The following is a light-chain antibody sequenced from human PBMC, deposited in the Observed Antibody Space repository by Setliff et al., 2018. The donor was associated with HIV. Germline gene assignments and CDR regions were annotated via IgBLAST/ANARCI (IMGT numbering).Light chain of an antibody. CDR1: SSDVGGYNY. V-gene: IGLV2-14*01. CDR3: NSYTSSTTLV. J-gene: IGLJ2*01. CDR2: DVT. Sequence: QSVLTQPASVSGSPGQSITISCTGTSSDVGGYNYVSWYQQYPGKAPKLMIYDVTKRPSGVSNRFSGSKSGNTASLTISGLQAEDEADYYCNSYTSSTTLVFGGGTNVTV.